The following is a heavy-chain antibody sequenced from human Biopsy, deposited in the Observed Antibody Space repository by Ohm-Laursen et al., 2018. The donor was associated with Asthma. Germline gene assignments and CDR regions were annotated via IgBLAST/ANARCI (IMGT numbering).Heavy chain of an antibody. CDR2: ISSDGHNK. CDR1: GFTFRSYA. D-gene: IGHD3-22*01. Sequence: SLRLSCAASGFTFRSYAMHWVRQAPGKGLEWVALISSDGHNKYYEDSVKGRFTISRDNSRNRLYLQINRLTVEDSAVYFCARQSGQDYGDSSGFDIWGQGTKVAVSS. CDR3: ARQSGQDYGDSSGFDI. V-gene: IGHV3-30-3*01. J-gene: IGHJ3*02.